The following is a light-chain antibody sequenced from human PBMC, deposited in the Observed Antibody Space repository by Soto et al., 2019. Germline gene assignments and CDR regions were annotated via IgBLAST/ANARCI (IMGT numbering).Light chain of an antibody. CDR1: QSITNN. CDR2: GAS. CDR3: QQYNPWPPKMA. Sequence: EIVMTQSPGTLSVSPGERATLSCRASQSITNNLAWYQQKVGQAPRLLIYGASTRATGIPARFRGSGSGTEFTLTISSLQSEDVAVYYCQQYNPWPPKMAFGQGTKV. V-gene: IGKV3-15*01. J-gene: IGKJ1*01.